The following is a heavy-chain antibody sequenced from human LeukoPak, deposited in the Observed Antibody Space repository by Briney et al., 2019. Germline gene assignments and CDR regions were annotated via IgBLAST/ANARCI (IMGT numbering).Heavy chain of an antibody. V-gene: IGHV3-74*01. CDR1: GFTFSSYW. CDR2: INTDGSGT. D-gene: IGHD3-22*01. J-gene: IGHJ4*02. CDR3: ARDRRHYYYDRSGYLDY. Sequence: GGSLRLSCAASGFTFSSYWMHWVRQVPGKGPVWVSHINTDGSGTTYADSVKGRFTISRDNAKNTLYLQMNSLRAEDTAVYYCARDRRHYYYDRSGYLDYWGQGTLVTVSS.